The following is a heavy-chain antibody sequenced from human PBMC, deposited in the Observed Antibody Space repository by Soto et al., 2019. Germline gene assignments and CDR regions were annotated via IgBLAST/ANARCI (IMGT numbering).Heavy chain of an antibody. D-gene: IGHD3-22*01. Sequence: GGSLRLSRAASGFTFRSYGMHLVRQAPGKGLDWVAVIWYDGTNKYYADSVKGRFTISRDNSKSTLYLQMNSLRAEDTAVYYCARPTYYYDSSGPPAYWGQGTLVTVSS. J-gene: IGHJ4*02. V-gene: IGHV3-33*01. CDR3: ARPTYYYDSSGPPAY. CDR2: IWYDGTNK. CDR1: GFTFRSYG.